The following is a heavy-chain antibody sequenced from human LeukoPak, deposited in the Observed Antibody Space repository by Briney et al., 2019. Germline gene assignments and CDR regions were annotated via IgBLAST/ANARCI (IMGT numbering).Heavy chain of an antibody. J-gene: IGHJ4*02. V-gene: IGHV3-30*18. CDR2: ISYDGSNK. Sequence: GGSLRLSCAASGFTFSIYGMLWVRQAPGKGLEWVAVISYDGSNKYYADSVKGRFTISRDNSKNTLYLQMNSLRAEDTAVYYCAKGIQLWSWGYYFDYWGQGTLVTVSS. CDR1: GFTFSIYG. CDR3: AKGIQLWSWGYYFDY. D-gene: IGHD5-18*01.